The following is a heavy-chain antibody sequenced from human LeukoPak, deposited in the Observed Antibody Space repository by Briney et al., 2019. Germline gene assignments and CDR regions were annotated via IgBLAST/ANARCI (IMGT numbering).Heavy chain of an antibody. J-gene: IGHJ5*02. CDR3: ARRIVSETAIQEGNWLDP. V-gene: IGHV4-59*08. Sequence: PSETLSLACTVSGGSISGYYWNWIRQPPGKGLEWIAYIHYSGGTYYNPSLKSRVTISLDTSKSQVSLKLSSVTAADTAVYYCARRIVSETAIQEGNWLDPWGQGTLVTVSS. CDR2: IHYSGGT. D-gene: IGHD2-21*02. CDR1: GGSISGYY.